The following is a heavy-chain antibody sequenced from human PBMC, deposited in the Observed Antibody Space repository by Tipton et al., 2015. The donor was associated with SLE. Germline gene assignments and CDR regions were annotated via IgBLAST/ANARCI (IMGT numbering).Heavy chain of an antibody. D-gene: IGHD2-2*01. CDR1: GFTFDDYA. V-gene: IGHV3-9*01. CDR2: ISWNSGSI. CDR3: AKGSSTSCCPSAFDI. J-gene: IGHJ3*02. Sequence: SLRLSCAASGFTFDDYAMHWVRQAPGKGLEWVSGISWNSGSIGYADSVKGRFTISRDNAKNSLYLQMNSLRAEDTALYYCAKGSSTSCCPSAFDIWGQGTMVTVSS.